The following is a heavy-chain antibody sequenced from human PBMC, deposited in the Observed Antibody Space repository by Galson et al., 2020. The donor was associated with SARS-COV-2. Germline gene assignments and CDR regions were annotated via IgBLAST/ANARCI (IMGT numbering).Heavy chain of an antibody. Sequence: SETLSLTCAVSGGSISSGGFSWNWIRQPPGKGLEWIGYIFHSGTTSFTPSLKSRVTISIDTSKNQFSLKLNSVTAADTALYYCAREMDAYYGMDVWGQGTTVTISS. CDR2: IFHSGTT. V-gene: IGHV4-30-2*01. CDR3: AREMDAYYGMDV. CDR1: GGSISSGGFS. J-gene: IGHJ6*02.